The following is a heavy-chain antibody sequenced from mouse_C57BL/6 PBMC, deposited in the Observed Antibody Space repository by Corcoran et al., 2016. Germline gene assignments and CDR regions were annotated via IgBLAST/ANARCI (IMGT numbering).Heavy chain of an antibody. D-gene: IGHD2-1*01. CDR2: INTYSGVP. CDR1: GYTFTTYG. Sequence: QIQLVQSGPELKKPGETVKISCKASGYTFTTYGMSWVKQAPGKGLKWMGWINTYSGVPTYADDFKGRFAFSLETSASTAYLQINNLKNEDTATYFYARSYGNWGVDYWGQGTSVTVSS. V-gene: IGHV9-3*01. CDR3: ARSYGNWGVDY. J-gene: IGHJ4*01.